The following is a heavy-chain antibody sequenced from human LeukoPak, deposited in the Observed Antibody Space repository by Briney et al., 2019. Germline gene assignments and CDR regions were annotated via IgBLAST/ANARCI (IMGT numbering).Heavy chain of an antibody. CDR2: IYYSGNT. D-gene: IGHD3-16*01. CDR3: ARGWGPFDY. Sequence: PSETLSLTCTVSGDSISTSNSYWGWIRQPPGKGLEWIGSIYYSGNTYYNASLKSRVTISVDTSKNQFSLKLTSVTAADTAVYYCARGWGPFDYWGQGTLVTVSS. J-gene: IGHJ4*02. V-gene: IGHV4-39*01. CDR1: GDSISTSNSY.